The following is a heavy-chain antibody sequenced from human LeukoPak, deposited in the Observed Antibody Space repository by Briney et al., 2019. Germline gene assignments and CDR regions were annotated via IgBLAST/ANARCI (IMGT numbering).Heavy chain of an antibody. CDR3: VKDFGGNSDY. V-gene: IGHV4-4*02. J-gene: IGHJ4*02. CDR1: GGSISSSNW. CDR2: IYHSGST. D-gene: IGHD4-23*01. Sequence: PSQTLSLTCAVSGGSISSSNWWSWVRQSPGKGLEWIGEIYHSGSTDYNPSLKSRVTISVDKSKSEFSLELRSVTAADTAVYYCVKDFGGNSDYWGQGTLVTVSS.